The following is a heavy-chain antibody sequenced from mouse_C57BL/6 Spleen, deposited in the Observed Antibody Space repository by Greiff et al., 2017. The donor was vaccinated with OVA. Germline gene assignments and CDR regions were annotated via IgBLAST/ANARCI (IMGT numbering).Heavy chain of an antibody. D-gene: IGHD1-1*01. Sequence: EVQLQQSGTVLARPGASVKMSCKTSGYTFTSYWMHWVKQRPGQGLEWIGAIYPGNSDTSYNQKFKGKAKLTAVTSASTAYMELSSLTNEDSAVYYCTRLEYYGSRTSYWCFDVWGTGTTVTVSS. CDR1: GYTFTSYW. CDR3: TRLEYYGSRTSYWCFDV. V-gene: IGHV1-5*01. CDR2: IYPGNSDT. J-gene: IGHJ1*03.